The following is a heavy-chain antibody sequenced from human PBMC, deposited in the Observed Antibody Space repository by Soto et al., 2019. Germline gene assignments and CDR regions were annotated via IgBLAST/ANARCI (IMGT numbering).Heavy chain of an antibody. Sequence: EVQLLESGGGLVQPGGSLRLSCAASGFTFSSYAMSWVRQAPGKGLEWVSAISGSGGSTYYADSVKGRFTSSRDNSKNTLYLQMNSLRAEDTAVYYCAKAPRFLEWLLYSWYFDLWGRGTMVTVSS. CDR1: GFTFSSYA. D-gene: IGHD3-3*01. CDR3: AKAPRFLEWLLYSWYFDL. V-gene: IGHV3-23*01. CDR2: ISGSGGST. J-gene: IGHJ2*01.